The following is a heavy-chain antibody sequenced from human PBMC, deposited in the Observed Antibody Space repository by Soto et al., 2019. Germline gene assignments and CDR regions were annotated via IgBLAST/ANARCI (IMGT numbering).Heavy chain of an antibody. D-gene: IGHD1-26*01. J-gene: IGHJ2*01. CDR1: GGTFTDYT. Sequence: QVQLVQSGAEVKKPGSSVKVSCKASGGTFTDYTITWVRQAPGQGLEWMGRIIPVLDLSNYAQKFQGRVTITEDKSTTNSYMELSGLTSEDTAVYYCAKKLGPSAFDLWGRGTLVTVSS. CDR3: AKKLGPSAFDL. CDR2: IIPVLDLS. V-gene: IGHV1-69*02.